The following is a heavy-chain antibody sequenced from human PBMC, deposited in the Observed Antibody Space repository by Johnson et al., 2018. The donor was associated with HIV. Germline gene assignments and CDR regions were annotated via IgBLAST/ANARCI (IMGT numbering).Heavy chain of an antibody. V-gene: IGHV3-20*04. CDR3: AKGFSGWPHDAFDI. D-gene: IGHD6-19*01. CDR2: INWNGGST. J-gene: IGHJ3*02. CDR1: GFTFDDHG. Sequence: VQLVESGGGVVRPGGSLRLSCAASGFTFDDHGMSWVRQGSGKGLEWVSGINWNGGSTGYADSVKGRFTISRDNAKNSLYLHMNTLRADDTAMYYCAKGFSGWPHDAFDIWGQGTMVTVSS.